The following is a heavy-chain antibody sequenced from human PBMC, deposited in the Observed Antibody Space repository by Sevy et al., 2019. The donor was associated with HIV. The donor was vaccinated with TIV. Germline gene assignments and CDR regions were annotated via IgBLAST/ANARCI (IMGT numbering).Heavy chain of an antibody. CDR3: VKAGGYYDFWSGYYFPNYYYYYGMDV. CDR2: ISSNGGST. V-gene: IGHV3-64D*06. J-gene: IGHJ6*02. Sequence: GGSLRLSCSASGFTFSSYAMHWVRQAPGKGLEYVSAISSNGGSTYYADSVKGRFTISRDNSKNRLYLQMSSLRDEDTAVYYCVKAGGYYDFWSGYYFPNYYYYYGMDVWGQGTTVTVSS. D-gene: IGHD3-3*01. CDR1: GFTFSSYA.